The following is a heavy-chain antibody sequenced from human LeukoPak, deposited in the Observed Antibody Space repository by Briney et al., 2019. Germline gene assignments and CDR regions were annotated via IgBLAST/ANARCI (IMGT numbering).Heavy chain of an antibody. V-gene: IGHV3-11*01. Sequence: GGSLRLSCAASGFTFSDHYMDWIRQAPGKGLEWVSHISDNGRTKYYANSVQGRFTVSRDNAKNSLYLQMNSLRADDTAVYYCATVHFGYFTFWGQGTLVPVSS. D-gene: IGHD3-3*01. J-gene: IGHJ4*02. CDR1: GFTFSDHY. CDR2: ISDNGRTK. CDR3: ATVHFGYFTF.